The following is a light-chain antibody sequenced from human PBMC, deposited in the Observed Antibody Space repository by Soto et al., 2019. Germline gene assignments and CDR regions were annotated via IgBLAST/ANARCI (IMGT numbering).Light chain of an antibody. CDR1: QSIRVW. CDR3: QQYNSYSPT. V-gene: IGKV1-5*03. Sequence: DIQMTQSPSTLSASVGDRVTITCRASQSIRVWLAWYQQKAGKAPNLLIYKASRLESGVPSRFSGSGSETEFTLTISCLQPGDSATYYCQQYNSYSPTFGQGTKVEVK. J-gene: IGKJ1*01. CDR2: KAS.